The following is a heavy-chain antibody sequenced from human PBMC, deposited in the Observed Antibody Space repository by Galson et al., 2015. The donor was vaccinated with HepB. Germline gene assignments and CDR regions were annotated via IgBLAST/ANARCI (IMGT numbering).Heavy chain of an antibody. D-gene: IGHD1-14*01. CDR2: ISVYNGNT. J-gene: IGHJ1*01. V-gene: IGHV1-18*01. Sequence: QSGAEVKKPGTSVKVSCKASGYTFTSYGISWVRQAPGQGLEWMGWISVYNGNTNYAQNLQDRVTMTTDTSASTAYMGLRSLRSDDTAVYYCTRDASISLTAEYFQHWGQGTLVTVSS. CDR3: TRDASISLTAEYFQH. CDR1: GYTFTSYG.